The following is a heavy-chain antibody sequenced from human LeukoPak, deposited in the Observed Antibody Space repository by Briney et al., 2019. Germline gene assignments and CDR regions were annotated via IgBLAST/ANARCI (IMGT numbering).Heavy chain of an antibody. CDR2: IYYSGST. V-gene: IGHV4-31*03. Sequence: SETLSLTCTVSGGSISSGGYYWSWIRQHPGKGLEWIGYIYYSGSTYYNPSLKSRVTISVDTSKNQFSLKLSFVTAADTAVYYSARDMDYVDYRAAFDIWGQGTMVTVSS. D-gene: IGHD4-17*01. CDR3: ARDMDYVDYRAAFDI. CDR1: GGSISSGGYY. J-gene: IGHJ3*02.